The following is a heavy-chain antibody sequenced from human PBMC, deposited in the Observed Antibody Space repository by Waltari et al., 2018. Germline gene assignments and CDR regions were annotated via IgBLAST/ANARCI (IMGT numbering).Heavy chain of an antibody. CDR3: AKPSLDY. CDR2: ISGSGGST. CDR1: GFTFSSYD. Sequence: EVQLLESGGGLVQPGGSVGLSCAASGFTFSSYDRNWVRQAPGKGLEWVSGISGSGGSTYYADSVKGRFTISRDNSKNTLYLQMNSLRAEDTAVYYCAKPSLDYWGQGTLVTVSS. V-gene: IGHV3-23*01. J-gene: IGHJ4*02.